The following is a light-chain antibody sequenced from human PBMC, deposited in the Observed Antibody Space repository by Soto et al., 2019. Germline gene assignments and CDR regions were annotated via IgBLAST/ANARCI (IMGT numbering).Light chain of an antibody. Sequence: QSVLTQPPSVSGAPGQRVTISCTGSSSNIGAGYDVHWYQQLPGTAPKLLIYGNSNRPSGVPDRFSGSKSGTSASLAITGLQAEDEADYYRQSYDSSLSGSYVFGTGPQLTVL. V-gene: IGLV1-40*01. J-gene: IGLJ1*01. CDR1: SSNIGAGYD. CDR3: QSYDSSLSGSYV. CDR2: GNS.